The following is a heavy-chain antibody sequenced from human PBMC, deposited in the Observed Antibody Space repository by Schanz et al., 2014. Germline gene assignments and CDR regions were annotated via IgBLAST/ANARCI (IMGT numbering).Heavy chain of an antibody. V-gene: IGHV1-69*02. CDR3: ARTGYDPSLTH. CDR2: IIPITGIT. CDR1: GDTFRSYT. J-gene: IGHJ4*02. Sequence: QVQLVQSGAEVKKPGSSVKVSCKASGDTFRSYTINWVRHAPGQGLEWMGRIIPITGITNYAQKFQGRVTVTADKSSSTAFVEVSSLSSEVTAVYYCARTGYDPSLTHWGQGTLVSVSS. D-gene: IGHD5-12*01.